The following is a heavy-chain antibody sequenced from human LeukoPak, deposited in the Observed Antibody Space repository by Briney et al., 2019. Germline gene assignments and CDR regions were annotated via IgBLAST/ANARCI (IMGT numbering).Heavy chain of an antibody. CDR1: GFSFSSCA. J-gene: IGHJ5*02. CDR3: TKGDDYGANTRLPKYNWFDP. V-gene: IGHV3-30*02. D-gene: IGHD4-23*01. CDR2: IRYDANSK. Sequence: GGSLRLSCAASGFSFSSCAMHWVRQAPGKGLEWVAFIRYDANSKYYADSVKSRFTISRDNSKDTLYLQMTSLRIEDTAVYYCTKGDDYGANTRLPKYNWFDPWGQGTLVTVSS.